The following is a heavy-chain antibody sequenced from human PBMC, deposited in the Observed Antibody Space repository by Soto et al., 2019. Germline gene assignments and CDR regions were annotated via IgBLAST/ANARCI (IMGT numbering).Heavy chain of an antibody. Sequence: QVQLVQSGPEVKKPGSSVRVSCTASGGTFSSYPINWVRQVPGQGPEWMGRSIQMLGMSNYAQKLQGRVMMIADKPTNTVYMELSSLRSEDTAIYYCATNYGSGSAHFDYWGQGTLVTVSS. V-gene: IGHV1-69*02. CDR2: SIQMLGMS. CDR3: ATNYGSGSAHFDY. J-gene: IGHJ4*02. CDR1: GGTFSSYP. D-gene: IGHD3-10*01.